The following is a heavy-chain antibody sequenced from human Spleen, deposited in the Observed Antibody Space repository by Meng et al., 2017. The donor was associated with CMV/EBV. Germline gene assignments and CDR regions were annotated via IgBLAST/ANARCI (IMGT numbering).Heavy chain of an antibody. Sequence: ASVKVSCKASGYTFTNYGITWVRQAPGQGLEWMGWISGSNAKTDYAQKVQGRVTLTTDTSTSTAYMELSRLRSDDTAVYYCARTLLNFDYWGQGTLVTVSS. D-gene: IGHD2-15*01. CDR1: GYTFTNYG. J-gene: IGHJ4*02. CDR2: ISGSNAKT. V-gene: IGHV1-18*01. CDR3: ARTLLNFDY.